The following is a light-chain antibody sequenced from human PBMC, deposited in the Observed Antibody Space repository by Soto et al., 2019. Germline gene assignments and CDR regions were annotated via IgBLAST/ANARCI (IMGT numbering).Light chain of an antibody. Sequence: DIQMTQSPSTLSASVGDRVTITCRASQNISAWLAWYQHKPGTAPKLLIYKATNLKSGVPSRFSGSGSGTELILTISGLQSDDFATYHCQQYSTYPSTFGPGTKLEIK. CDR2: KAT. J-gene: IGKJ2*01. CDR1: QNISAW. CDR3: QQYSTYPST. V-gene: IGKV1-5*03.